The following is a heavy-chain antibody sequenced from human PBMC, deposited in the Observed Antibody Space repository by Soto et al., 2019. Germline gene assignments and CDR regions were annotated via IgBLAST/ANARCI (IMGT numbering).Heavy chain of an antibody. CDR3: AHISDPGHFDH. CDR1: GFSLSTSGMS. V-gene: IGHV2-5*02. J-gene: IGHJ4*02. Sequence: SGPTLVNPTQTLTLTCSFSGFSLSTSGMSVGWIRQPPGKALEWLALIFWDDDKRYSPSLKSRLTITKDTSTNQVVLTMTNMDPVDTATYYCAHISDPGHFDHWGQGTLVTVSS. CDR2: IFWDDDK.